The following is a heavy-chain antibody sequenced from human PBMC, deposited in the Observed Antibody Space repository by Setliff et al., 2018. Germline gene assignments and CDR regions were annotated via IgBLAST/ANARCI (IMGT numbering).Heavy chain of an antibody. CDR3: ARVAVGAMGADY. CDR1: GYTFTSYG. Sequence: GASVKVSCKASGYTFTSYGISWVRQAPGQGLEWMGRINPNSGGTNYAQKFQGRVTMTRDTSISTAYMELSRLRSDDTAVYYCARVAVGAMGADYWGQGTLVTVSS. D-gene: IGHD1-26*01. V-gene: IGHV1-2*06. CDR2: INPNSGGT. J-gene: IGHJ4*02.